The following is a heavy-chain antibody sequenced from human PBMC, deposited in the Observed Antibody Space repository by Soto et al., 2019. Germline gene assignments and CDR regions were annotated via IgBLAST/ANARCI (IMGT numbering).Heavy chain of an antibody. V-gene: IGHV4-34*01. D-gene: IGHD6-19*01. J-gene: IGHJ5*02. CDR2: INHSGST. CDR3: ARQRDGIAVAPLNWFDP. CDR1: GGSFSGYY. Sequence: SETLSLTCAVYGGSFSGYYWSWIRQPPGKGLEWIGEINHSGSTNYNPSLKSRVTISVDTSKNQFSLKLSSVTAADTAVYYCARQRDGIAVAPLNWFDPWGQGTLVTVSS.